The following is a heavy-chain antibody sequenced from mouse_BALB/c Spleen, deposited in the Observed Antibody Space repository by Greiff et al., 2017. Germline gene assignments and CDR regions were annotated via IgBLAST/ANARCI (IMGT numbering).Heavy chain of an antibody. J-gene: IGHJ3*01. CDR3: ARPLLLLQGLFAY. D-gene: IGHD1-2*01. CDR2: INPSSGYT. CDR1: GYTFTSYT. V-gene: IGHV1-4*02. Sequence: QVQLQQSAAELARPGASVKMSCKASGYTFTSYTMHWVKQRPGQGLEWIGYINPSSGYTEYNQKFKDKTTLTADKSSSTAYMQLSSLTSEDSAVYYCARPLLLLQGLFAYWGQGTLVTVSA.